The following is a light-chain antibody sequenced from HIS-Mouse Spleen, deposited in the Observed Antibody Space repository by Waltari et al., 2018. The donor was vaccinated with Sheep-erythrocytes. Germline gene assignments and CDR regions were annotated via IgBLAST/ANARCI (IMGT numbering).Light chain of an antibody. V-gene: IGLV3-1*01. CDR1: KLGDKY. CDR2: QDT. CDR3: QAWDSSIVV. Sequence: SSELTQPPSVSVSPGQTASITCSGDKLGDKYACWYQQKPGQSPVLVIYQDTKRPSGIPGRSSGSNSGNTATLTISGTQAVDEADYYCQAWDSSIVVFGGGTKLTVL. J-gene: IGLJ2*01.